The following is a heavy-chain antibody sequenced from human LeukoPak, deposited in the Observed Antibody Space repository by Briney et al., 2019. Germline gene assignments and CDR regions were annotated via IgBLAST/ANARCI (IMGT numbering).Heavy chain of an antibody. D-gene: IGHD4-17*01. CDR2: ISGSSSYT. J-gene: IGHJ4*02. CDR1: GFTFSDYY. V-gene: IGHV3-11*06. CDR3: ARVTLYAESALDY. Sequence: GGPLRLSCAASGFTFSDYYMSWIRQAPGKGLEWVSYISGSSSYTIYADSVKGRFTISRDNAKNSLYLQMNSLRAEDTAVYYCARVTLYAESALDYWGQGTLVTVSS.